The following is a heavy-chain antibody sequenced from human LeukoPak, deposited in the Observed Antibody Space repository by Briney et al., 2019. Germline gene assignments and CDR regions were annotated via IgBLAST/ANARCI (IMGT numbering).Heavy chain of an antibody. V-gene: IGHV3-30-3*01. J-gene: IGHJ6*02. D-gene: IGHD6-6*01. Sequence: PGRSLRLSCAASGFTFSGYAVHWVRRAPGKGLEWVAVISYDGSKKYYADSVKGRFTISRDNSKNTLYLQMNSLRAEDTAVYYCARDQGIAARLDYYYYYGMDVWGQGTTVTVSS. CDR1: GFTFSGYA. CDR2: ISYDGSKK. CDR3: ARDQGIAARLDYYYYYGMDV.